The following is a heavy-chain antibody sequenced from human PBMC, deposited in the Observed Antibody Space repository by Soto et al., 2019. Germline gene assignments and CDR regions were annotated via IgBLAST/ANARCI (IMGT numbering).Heavy chain of an antibody. CDR3: APGSVAAAGRRDAVDI. J-gene: IGHJ3*02. CDR1: GYTLTELS. CDR2: FDPEDGET. D-gene: IGHD6-13*01. Sequence: ASVKVSCKVSGYTLTELSMHWVRQAPGKGLEWMGGFDPEDGETIYAQKFQGRVTMTEDTSTDTAYMELSSLRSEDTAVYYCAPGSVAAAGRRDAVDIWGQGTMVTVSS. V-gene: IGHV1-24*01.